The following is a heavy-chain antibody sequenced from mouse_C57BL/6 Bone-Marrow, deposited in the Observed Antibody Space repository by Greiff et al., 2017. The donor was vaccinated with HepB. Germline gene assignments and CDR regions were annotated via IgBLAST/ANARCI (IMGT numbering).Heavy chain of an antibody. CDR2: ISDGGSYT. V-gene: IGHV5-4*01. Sequence: EVQGVESGGGLVKPGGSLKLSCAASGFTFSSYAMSWVRQTPEKRLEWVATISDGGSYTYYPDNVKGRFTISRDNAKNNLYLQMSHLKSEDTAVYYCARQTSMVTTGPFDYWGQGTTLTVSS. CDR1: GFTFSSYA. D-gene: IGHD2-2*01. J-gene: IGHJ2*01. CDR3: ARQTSMVTTGPFDY.